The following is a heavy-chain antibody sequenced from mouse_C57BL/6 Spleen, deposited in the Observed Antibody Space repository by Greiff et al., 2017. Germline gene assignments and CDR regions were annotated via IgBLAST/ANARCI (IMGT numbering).Heavy chain of an antibody. CDR1: GFTFSSYG. CDR3: ARGAYDYDWCAY. V-gene: IGHV5-6*01. CDR2: ISSGGSYT. Sequence: EVHLVESGGDLVKPGGSLKLSCAASGFTFSSYGMSWVRQTPDKRLEWVATISSGGSYTYYPDSVKGRFTISRDNAKNTLYLQMSSLKSEDTAMYYCARGAYDYDWCAYWGQGTLVTVSA. D-gene: IGHD2-4*01. J-gene: IGHJ3*01.